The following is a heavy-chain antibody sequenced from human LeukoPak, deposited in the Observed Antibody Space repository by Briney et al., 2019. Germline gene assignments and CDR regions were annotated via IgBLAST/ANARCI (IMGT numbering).Heavy chain of an antibody. CDR3: ARVRSVGAKTRAFDI. CDR2: IKKDGTEK. D-gene: IGHD1-26*01. CDR1: GFTFSSNW. V-gene: IGHV3-7*01. Sequence: AGGSLRLSSAAYGFTFSSNWMGRDRQAPGKGLEWVANIKKDGTEKYYVDSVKGRFTISRDNAKNSLYLQMNSLRAEDTAEYYGARVRSVGAKTRAFDIWGQGTMVTVSS. J-gene: IGHJ3*02.